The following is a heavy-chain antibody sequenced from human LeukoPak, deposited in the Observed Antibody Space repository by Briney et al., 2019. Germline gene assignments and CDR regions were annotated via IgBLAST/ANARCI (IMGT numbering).Heavy chain of an antibody. J-gene: IGHJ5*02. CDR3: ASLVFGTSSSSGAWFDP. Sequence: ASVKVSCKASGYTFTGYYMHWVRQAPGQGLEWMGWINPNSGGTNYAQKFQGRVTMTRDTSISTAYMELSRLRSDDTAVYYCASLVFGTSSSSGAWFDPWGQGTLVTVSS. D-gene: IGHD6-6*01. CDR2: INPNSGGT. CDR1: GYTFTGYY. V-gene: IGHV1-2*02.